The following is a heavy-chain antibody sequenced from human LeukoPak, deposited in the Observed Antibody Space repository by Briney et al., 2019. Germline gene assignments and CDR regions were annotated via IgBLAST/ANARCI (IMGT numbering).Heavy chain of an antibody. V-gene: IGHV3-23*01. D-gene: IGHD3-22*01. CDR3: AKGSRGYCYDSSGYYGDY. CDR1: GFTFSSYA. Sequence: PGGCLRLSCAASGFTFSSYAMSWVRQAPGKGLEWVSAISGSGGSTYYADSVKGRFTISRDNSKNTLYLQMNSLRAEDTAVYYCAKGSRGYCYDSSGYYGDYWGQGTLVTVSS. CDR2: ISGSGGST. J-gene: IGHJ4*02.